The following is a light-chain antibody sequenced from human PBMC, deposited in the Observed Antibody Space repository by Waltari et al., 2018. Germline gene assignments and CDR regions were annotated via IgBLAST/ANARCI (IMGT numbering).Light chain of an antibody. J-gene: IGLJ2*01. CDR3: QVWVSASDVRV. Sequence: SYVLTQPPSVSVAPGKTARTARGGARLGTKSVNWYQQRPGQAPKLLMHYDRDRPPGIPARFSASPSWHTATLTICSGEAGDEAVYYCQVWVSASDVRVFGGGTKLTVL. CDR2: YDR. CDR1: RLGTKS. V-gene: IGLV3-21*01.